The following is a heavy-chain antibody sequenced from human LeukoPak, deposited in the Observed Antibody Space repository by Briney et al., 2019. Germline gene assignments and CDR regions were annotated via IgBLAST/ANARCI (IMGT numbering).Heavy chain of an antibody. Sequence: GRSLRLSCAVSGCSFSTYAWHWVRQAPGKGLEWVAVISYDGSNKYYAHPVKGRFTISKDNSKNTLYRQRNRLRAEDTAVYSFAKDGSYYNFDTGGRGTLAPVPP. J-gene: IGHJ4*02. CDR2: ISYDGSNK. V-gene: IGHV3-30-3*01. CDR3: AKDGSYYNFDT. CDR1: GCSFSTYA. D-gene: IGHD1-26*01.